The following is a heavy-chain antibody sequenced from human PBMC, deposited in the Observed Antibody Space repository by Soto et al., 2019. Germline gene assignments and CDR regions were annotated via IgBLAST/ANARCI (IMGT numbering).Heavy chain of an antibody. J-gene: IGHJ6*03. CDR3: ARDSYYYGSGSSPHDYYYYMDV. D-gene: IGHD3-10*01. CDR1: GYTFTSYT. Sequence: ASVNVSCKASGYTFTSYTMHCVRHAPGQRLEWMGWINAGNGNTKYSQKFQGRVTITRDTSASTAYMELSSLRSEDTAVYYCARDSYYYGSGSSPHDYYYYMDVWGKGTTVPVSS. CDR2: INAGNGNT. V-gene: IGHV1-3*01.